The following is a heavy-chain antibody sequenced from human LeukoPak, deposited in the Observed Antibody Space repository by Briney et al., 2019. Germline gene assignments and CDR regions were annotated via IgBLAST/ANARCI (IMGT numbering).Heavy chain of an antibody. CDR2: ISAYNGNT. Sequence: ASVKVSCKASGYTFTSYGISWVRQAPGQGLEWMGWISAYNGNTNYAQKLQGRVTMTTDTSTSTAYMELRSLRSDDTAVYHCARRVAAAGTWDYWGQGTLVTVSS. D-gene: IGHD6-13*01. CDR3: ARRVAAAGTWDY. J-gene: IGHJ4*02. V-gene: IGHV1-18*04. CDR1: GYTFTSYG.